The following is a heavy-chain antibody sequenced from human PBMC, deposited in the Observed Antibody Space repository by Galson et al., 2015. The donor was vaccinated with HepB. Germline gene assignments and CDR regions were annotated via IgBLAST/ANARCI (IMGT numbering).Heavy chain of an antibody. CDR1: GGSITTSHW. CDR3: ARGGQQLNGP. D-gene: IGHD6-13*01. CDR2: IYHSGST. Sequence: ETLSLTCAVSGGSITTSHWWTWVRQPPGKGLEWIGEIYHSGSTNYNPSLMSRVIISVDKSKNQFSLRLSSVTAADTAVYFCARGGQQLNGPWDQGTLVIVSS. V-gene: IGHV4-4*01. J-gene: IGHJ5*02.